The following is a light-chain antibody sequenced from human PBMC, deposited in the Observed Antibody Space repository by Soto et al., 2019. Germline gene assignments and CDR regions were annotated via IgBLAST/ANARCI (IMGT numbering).Light chain of an antibody. CDR3: QQYYSTPET. CDR2: DSS. CDR1: QSVRNN. Sequence: EIVMTQSPATLSVSPGQRATLSCRASQSVRNNLAWYQQRPGQAPRLLIYDSSTAATGIPDRFSGSGSGTDFTLTISSLQAEDVAVYYCQQYYSTPETFGQGTKVDI. J-gene: IGKJ1*01. V-gene: IGKV3-15*01.